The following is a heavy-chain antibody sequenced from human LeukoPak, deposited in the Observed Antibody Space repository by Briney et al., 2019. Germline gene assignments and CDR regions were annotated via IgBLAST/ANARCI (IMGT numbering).Heavy chain of an antibody. CDR2: ISGRGDST. J-gene: IGHJ4*02. CDR1: GFTFNKYA. Sequence: RGGSLRLSCAASGFTFNKYAMSWVRQAPGKGLEWVSAISGRGDSTNYADSVKGRFTISRDNSKNTLYLQMNSPRAEDTAVYYCAKGSESYYPYYFDYWGQGTLVTVSS. D-gene: IGHD3-10*01. CDR3: AKGSESYYPYYFDY. V-gene: IGHV3-23*01.